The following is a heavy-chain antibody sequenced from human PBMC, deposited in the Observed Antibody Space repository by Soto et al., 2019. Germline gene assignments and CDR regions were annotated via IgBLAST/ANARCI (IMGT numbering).Heavy chain of an antibody. Sequence: SVRVSSKSSGGTFSSYAINWVRQAPGQGLEWMGGIIPIFGTANYAQNFQDRVTITADVSTNTAYMELSSLRSADTAMYYCARENRYFFYGMDVWGQGTSVTVSS. CDR3: ARENRYFFYGMDV. V-gene: IGHV1-69*13. CDR2: IIPIFGTA. CDR1: GGTFSSYA. J-gene: IGHJ6*02.